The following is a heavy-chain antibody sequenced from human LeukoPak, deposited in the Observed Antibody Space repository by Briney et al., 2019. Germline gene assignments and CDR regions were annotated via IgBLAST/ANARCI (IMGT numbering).Heavy chain of an antibody. Sequence: PSETLSLTCAVSGDSISSGGYAWGWIRQPPGKGLEWSGYIYHSGSTYYNPSLKSRVTISVDRSKNQFSLELSSVTAADTAVYYCARVRGATRANAFDIWGQGTMVTVSS. CDR2: IYHSGST. D-gene: IGHD1-26*01. CDR1: GDSISSGGYA. V-gene: IGHV4-30-2*01. CDR3: ARVRGATRANAFDI. J-gene: IGHJ3*02.